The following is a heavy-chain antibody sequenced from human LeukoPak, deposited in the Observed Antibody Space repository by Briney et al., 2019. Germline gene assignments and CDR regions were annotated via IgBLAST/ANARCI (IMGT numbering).Heavy chain of an antibody. J-gene: IGHJ4*02. Sequence: PSETLSLTCTFSGASVSSYYWDWLRQTPGKGLEWIGYISDTGKTDSNRSLKSRVSISLGPANKQFSLRLRSVTAADSAVYYCATGYYEPCVMWGPGILVSVSS. CDR3: ATGYYEPCVM. V-gene: IGHV4-59*02. CDR1: GASVSSYY. CDR2: ISDTGKT. D-gene: IGHD3-3*01.